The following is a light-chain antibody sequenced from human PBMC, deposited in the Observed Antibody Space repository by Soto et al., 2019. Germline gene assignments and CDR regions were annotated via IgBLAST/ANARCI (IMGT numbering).Light chain of an antibody. CDR1: QSVSSN. J-gene: IGKJ1*01. Sequence: EIVMTQSPATLSVSPGARAPLSCRASQSVSSNVAWYQQIPGQTPRLLIYGASTRATTIPVRFSGSGSGTEFTLTISSLQSEDFAVYYCQQYNNWPPTFGQGTKV. V-gene: IGKV3-15*01. CDR3: QQYNNWPPT. CDR2: GAS.